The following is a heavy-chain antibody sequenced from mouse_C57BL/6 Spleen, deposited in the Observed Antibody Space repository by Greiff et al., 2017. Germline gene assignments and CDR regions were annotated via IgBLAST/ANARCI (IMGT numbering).Heavy chain of an antibody. V-gene: IGHV2-2*01. J-gene: IGHJ3*01. CDR2: IWSGGST. D-gene: IGHD2-3*01. CDR1: GFSLTSYG. Sequence: VHLVESGPGLVQPSQSLSITCTVSGFSLTSYGVHWVRQSPGKGLEWLGVIWSGGSTDYNAAFISRLSISKDNSKSQVFFKMNSLQADDTAIYXCARNVHDGYSFAYWGQGTLVTVSA. CDR3: ARNVHDGYSFAY.